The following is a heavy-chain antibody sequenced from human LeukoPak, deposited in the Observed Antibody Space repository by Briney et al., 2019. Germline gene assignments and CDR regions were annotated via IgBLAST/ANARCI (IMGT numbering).Heavy chain of an antibody. J-gene: IGHJ4*02. CDR1: GFTFGSYT. CDR3: ARDGGSGYSFGPNFDY. Sequence: GGSLRLSCAASGFTFGSYTMTWVRQAPGKGLEWVSYISDSGGTIYFADSVKGRFTISRDNAKNSLYLQMNSLRDEDTAVYYCARDGGSGYSFGPNFDYRGQGILVNVSS. CDR2: ISDSGGTI. V-gene: IGHV3-48*02. D-gene: IGHD5-18*01.